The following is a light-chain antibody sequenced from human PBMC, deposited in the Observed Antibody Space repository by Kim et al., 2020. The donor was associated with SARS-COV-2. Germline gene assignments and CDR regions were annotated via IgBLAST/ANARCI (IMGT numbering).Light chain of an antibody. Sequence: ASVGDRVTIPCRASQDIRRWLAWYQQRPGRAPKLLIHVASSLLSGVPSRFSGSGSGTDFTLTISSLQPEDFATYYCQQYYMFPLTFGGGTKVEIK. CDR3: QQYYMFPLT. J-gene: IGKJ4*01. V-gene: IGKV1D-16*01. CDR2: VAS. CDR1: QDIRRW.